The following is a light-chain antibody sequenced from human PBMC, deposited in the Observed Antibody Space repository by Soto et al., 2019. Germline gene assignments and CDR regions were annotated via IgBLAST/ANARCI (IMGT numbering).Light chain of an antibody. CDR2: GAS. CDR3: QQYSSWLWT. J-gene: IGKJ1*01. CDR1: QSVGTK. V-gene: IGKV3-15*01. Sequence: IVMTQSPATLSVSPGERANLSCRASQSVGTKLAWYQQTSGQAPRLLIYGASNRATGVPARISGSVSGTEFTLTIASLQSEDFAVYYCQQYSSWLWTFGQGTKVEIK.